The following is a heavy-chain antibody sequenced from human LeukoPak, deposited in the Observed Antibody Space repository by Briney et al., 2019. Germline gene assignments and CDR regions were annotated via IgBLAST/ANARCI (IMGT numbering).Heavy chain of an antibody. J-gene: IGHJ4*02. CDR1: GFTVSSNY. V-gene: IGHV3-53*05. D-gene: IGHD6-13*01. CDR2: IYSGGST. CDR3: AKDNAAAAVKGEFDC. Sequence: GGSLRLSCAASGFTVSSNYMSWVRQAPGKGLEWVSVIYSGGSTYYADSVKGRFTISRDNSKNSLYLQMNSLRTEDTALYYCAKDNAAAAVKGEFDCWGQGTLVTVSS.